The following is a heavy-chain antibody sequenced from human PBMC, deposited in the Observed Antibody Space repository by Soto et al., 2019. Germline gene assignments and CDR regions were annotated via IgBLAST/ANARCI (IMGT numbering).Heavy chain of an antibody. Sequence: GGSLRLSCAASGFTFSDYYMSWIRQAPGKGLEWVSYISSSGSTIYYADSVKGRFTISRDNAENSLYLQMNSLRAEDTAVYYCARDQGNYDILTGPLPYYYGMDVWGQGTTVTVSS. CDR3: ARDQGNYDILTGPLPYYYGMDV. J-gene: IGHJ6*02. D-gene: IGHD3-9*01. CDR1: GFTFSDYY. CDR2: ISSSGSTI. V-gene: IGHV3-11*01.